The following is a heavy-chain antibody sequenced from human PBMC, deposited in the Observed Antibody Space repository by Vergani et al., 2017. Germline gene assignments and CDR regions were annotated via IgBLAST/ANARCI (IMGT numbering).Heavy chain of an antibody. Sequence: QVQLVESGGGVVQPGRSLRLSCAASGFPFSSYGMHWVRQAPGKGLEWVAVIWYDGSNKYYADSVKGRFTISRDNSKNTLYLQMNSLRAEDTAVYYCARDPLWFGELLNGMDVWGQGTTVTVSS. V-gene: IGHV3-33*01. CDR3: ARDPLWFGELLNGMDV. D-gene: IGHD3-10*01. CDR1: GFPFSSYG. J-gene: IGHJ6*02. CDR2: IWYDGSNK.